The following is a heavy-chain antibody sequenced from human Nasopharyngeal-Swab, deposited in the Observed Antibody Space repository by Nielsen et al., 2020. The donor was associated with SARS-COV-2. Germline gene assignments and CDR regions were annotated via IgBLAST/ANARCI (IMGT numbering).Heavy chain of an antibody. J-gene: IGHJ3*02. CDR2: INHSGST. CDR3: ARDRLSDAFDI. Sequence: RQAPGKGLEWIGEINHSGSTNYNPSLKSRVTISVDTSKNQFSLKLSSVTAADTAVYYCARDRLSDAFDIWGQGTMVTVSS. V-gene: IGHV4-34*01.